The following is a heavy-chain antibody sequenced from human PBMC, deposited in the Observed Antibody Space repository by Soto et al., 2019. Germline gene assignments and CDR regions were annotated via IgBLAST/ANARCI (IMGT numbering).Heavy chain of an antibody. Sequence: KPSETLSLTCTVSGGSISSGDYYWSWIRQPPGKGLEWIGYIYYSGSSYYNPSPKSRVTISLDTSKNQFSLKLTSVTAADTAVYYCARVSDILTSRGFDSWGQGTLVTVSS. CDR1: GGSISSGDYY. J-gene: IGHJ4*02. CDR3: ARVSDILTSRGFDS. D-gene: IGHD3-9*01. V-gene: IGHV4-30-4*01. CDR2: IYYSGSS.